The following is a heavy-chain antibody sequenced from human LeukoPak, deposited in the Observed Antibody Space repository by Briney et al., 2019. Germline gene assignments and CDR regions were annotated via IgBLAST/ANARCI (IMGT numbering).Heavy chain of an antibody. V-gene: IGHV4-34*01. CDR1: GGSFSGYY. Sequence: ASETLSLTCAVYGGSFSGYYWSWIRQPPGKGLEWMGEINHSGSTNYNPSLKSRVTISVGTSKNQFSLKLSSVTAADTAVYYCARGGGDVRRAYYYDSSGYRVLDYWGQGTLVTVSS. CDR3: ARGGGDVRRAYYYDSSGYRVLDY. J-gene: IGHJ4*02. CDR2: INHSGST. D-gene: IGHD3-22*01.